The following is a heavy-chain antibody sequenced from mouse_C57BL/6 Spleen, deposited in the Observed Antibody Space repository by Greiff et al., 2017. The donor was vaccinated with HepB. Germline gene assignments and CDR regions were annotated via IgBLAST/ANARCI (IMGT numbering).Heavy chain of an antibody. V-gene: IGHV1-61*01. D-gene: IGHD1-1*01. Sequence: VQLQQPGAELVRPGSSVKLSCKASGYTFTSYWMDWVKQRPGQGLEWIGNIYHSDSETHYNQKFKDKATLTVDKSSSTAYRELSSLTSEDSAVYFCARGDYGSFDYWGQGTTLTVSS. CDR1: GYTFTSYW. J-gene: IGHJ2*01. CDR3: ARGDYGSFDY. CDR2: IYHSDSET.